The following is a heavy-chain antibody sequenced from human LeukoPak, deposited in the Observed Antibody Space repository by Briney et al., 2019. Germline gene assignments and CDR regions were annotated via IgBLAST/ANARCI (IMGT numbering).Heavy chain of an antibody. CDR3: AKSPVSSCRGSFCYPFDY. CDR2: ISGSDDGT. CDR1: GFTFSTYA. V-gene: IGHV3-23*01. J-gene: IGHJ4*02. D-gene: IGHD2-15*01. Sequence: HTGGSLRLSCAASGFTFSTYAMSWVRQIPGKGLEWVSAISGSDDGTYYADSVKGRFTISRDNSRNTLYLQMNTLRAEDTAVYFCAKSPVSSCRGSFCYPFDYWGQGNLATVSS.